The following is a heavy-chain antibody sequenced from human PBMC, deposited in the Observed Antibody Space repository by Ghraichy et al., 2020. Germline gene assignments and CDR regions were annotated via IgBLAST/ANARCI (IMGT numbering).Heavy chain of an antibody. CDR1: GFTFSASA. CDR3: TRLYGGNPNFDY. D-gene: IGHD4-23*01. J-gene: IGHJ4*02. CDR2: IRSKGNSYAT. V-gene: IGHV3-73*01. Sequence: GGSLRLSCAASGFTFSASAMHWVRQASGKGLEWDGRIRSKGNSYATAYAASVKGRFTISRDDSKNTAYLQMNSLKTEDTAVYYCTRLYGGNPNFDYWGQGILVTVSS.